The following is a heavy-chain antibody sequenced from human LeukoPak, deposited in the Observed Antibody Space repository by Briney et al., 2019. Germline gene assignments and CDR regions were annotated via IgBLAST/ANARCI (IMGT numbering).Heavy chain of an antibody. CDR2: IYYSGSA. D-gene: IGHD6-19*01. Sequence: SETPSLSSAESRYSLSGSNSWAWFRRPPGKGLEGIQYIYYSGSAYYNTSLNSRVTMSVDTSKNQFSLKLSSVTAVDTAVYYCARNQAVASNHGAMDIWGQGTMVIVSS. V-gene: IGHV4-28*01. J-gene: IGHJ3*02. CDR3: ARNQAVASNHGAMDI. CDR1: RYSLSGSNS.